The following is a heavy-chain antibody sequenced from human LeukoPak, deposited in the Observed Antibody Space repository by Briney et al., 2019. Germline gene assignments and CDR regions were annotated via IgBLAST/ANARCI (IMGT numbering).Heavy chain of an antibody. CDR1: GFIFSTYD. J-gene: IGHJ4*02. Sequence: GGSLRLSCAASGFIFSTYDMHWVRQATGRGLEWVSAIGSAGDTYYPGSVKGRFTISRENARNSLFLQMNSLRAGDTAVYYCARGLEGGFDYWGQGTLVTVSS. CDR3: ARGLEGGFDY. D-gene: IGHD3-16*01. V-gene: IGHV3-13*01. CDR2: IGSAGDT.